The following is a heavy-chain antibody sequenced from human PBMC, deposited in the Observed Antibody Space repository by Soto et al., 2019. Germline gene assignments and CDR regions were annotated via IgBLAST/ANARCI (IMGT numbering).Heavy chain of an antibody. D-gene: IGHD6-13*01. CDR1: GFTFSSYG. CDR2: ISYDGSNK. J-gene: IGHJ5*02. V-gene: IGHV3-30*18. Sequence: PGGSLRLSCAASGFTFSSYGMHWVRQAPGKGLEWVAVISYDGSNKYYADSVKGRFTISRDNSKNTLYLQMNSLRAEDTAVYYCAKCPGVAAAGPPFDPWGQGTLVTVSS. CDR3: AKCPGVAAAGPPFDP.